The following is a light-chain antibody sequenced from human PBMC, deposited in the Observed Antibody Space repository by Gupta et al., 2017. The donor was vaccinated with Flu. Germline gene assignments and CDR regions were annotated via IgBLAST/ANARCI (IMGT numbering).Light chain of an antibody. CDR2: DAS. J-gene: IGKJ5*01. Sequence: EIVLTQSPATLSLSPGERATLSCVASQSVSSSYLAWYQQKPGRAPRLLIYDASSRATGIPDRFSGSESGTDFTLTSSRLEPEDFAVYYCQQYGSSPRVTFGQGTRLEIK. V-gene: IGKV3D-20*01. CDR1: QSVSSSY. CDR3: QQYGSSPRVT.